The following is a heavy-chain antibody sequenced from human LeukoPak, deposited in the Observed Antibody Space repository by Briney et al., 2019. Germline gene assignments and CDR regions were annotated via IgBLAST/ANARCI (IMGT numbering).Heavy chain of an antibody. V-gene: IGHV1-69*06. CDR1: GRTFSSYA. J-gene: IGHJ5*02. CDR2: IIPIFGTA. D-gene: IGHD6-19*01. Sequence: SVKVSCKASGRTFSSYAISWVRQAPGQGLEWMGGIIPIFGTANYAQKFQGRVTITADKSTSTAYMELSSLRSEDTAVYYCARDQWLEENTNWFDPWGQGTLVTVSS. CDR3: ARDQWLEENTNWFDP.